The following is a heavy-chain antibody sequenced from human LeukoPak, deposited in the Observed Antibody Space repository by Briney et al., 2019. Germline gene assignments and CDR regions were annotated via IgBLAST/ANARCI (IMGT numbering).Heavy chain of an antibody. CDR3: ARAVAGTFWFDP. V-gene: IGHV3-13*01. D-gene: IGHD6-19*01. CDR1: GFTFSSYD. J-gene: IGHJ5*02. Sequence: GGSLRLSCAASGFTFSSYDMPWVRQATGKGLEWVSAIGTAGDTYYPGSVKGRFTISRENAKNSLYLQMNSLRAGDTAVYYCARAVAGTFWFDPWGQGTLVTVSS. CDR2: IGTAGDT.